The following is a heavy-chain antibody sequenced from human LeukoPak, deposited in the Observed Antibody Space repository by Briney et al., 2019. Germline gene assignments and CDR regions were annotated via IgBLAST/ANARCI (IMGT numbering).Heavy chain of an antibody. Sequence: GGSLRLSCAASGFTFSSYAMSWVRQTPGKGLEGVSAISGSGGSTYYADSVKGRFTISRDNSKNTLYLQMNSLRAEDTAVYYCAKGEGSSSVPDYWGQGTLVTVSS. CDR2: ISGSGGST. J-gene: IGHJ4*02. CDR1: GFTFSSYA. V-gene: IGHV3-23*01. D-gene: IGHD6-13*01. CDR3: AKGEGSSSVPDY.